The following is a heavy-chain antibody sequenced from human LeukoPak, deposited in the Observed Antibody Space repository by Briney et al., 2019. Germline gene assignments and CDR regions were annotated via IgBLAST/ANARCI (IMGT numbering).Heavy chain of an antibody. J-gene: IGHJ4*02. D-gene: IGHD5-24*01. Sequence: ASVKVSCKASGYTFITYDINWVRQAPGQGLEWMGWMNPNSGNTGYAQKFQGRVTMTRDTSISTAYLDLSRLRSDDTAVYYCARVVVRDANNYKDYWGQGTLVTVSS. V-gene: IGHV1-8*01. CDR3: ARVVVRDANNYKDY. CDR1: GYTFITYD. CDR2: MNPNSGNT.